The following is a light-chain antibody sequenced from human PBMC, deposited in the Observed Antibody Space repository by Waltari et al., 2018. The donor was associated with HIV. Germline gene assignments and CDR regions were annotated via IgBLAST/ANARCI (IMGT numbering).Light chain of an antibody. J-gene: IGLJ3*02. CDR2: SDN. CDR3: AGWDDSVDGPV. Sequence: QSVLTQPPSASGTPGQRVTISCSGGSSNIGSNAVSWYQQLPGTAPKLLIYSDNQRPSAVPDRFSGSKSGTSASLAISGLQSEDEADYHCAGWDDSVDGPVFGGGTILTVL. V-gene: IGLV1-44*01. CDR1: SSNIGSNA.